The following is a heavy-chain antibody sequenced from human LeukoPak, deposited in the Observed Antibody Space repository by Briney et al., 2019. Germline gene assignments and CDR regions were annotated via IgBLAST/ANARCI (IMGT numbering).Heavy chain of an antibody. CDR3: ARNSFSYGFDY. D-gene: IGHD3-10*01. V-gene: IGHV4-34*01. CDR2: LNHSGST. Sequence: SETLSLTCAVYGGSFSGYYWSWIRHPPGKGLEWIGELNHSGSTNYNPSLKSRVTISVDTSKNQFSLKLSSVTAADTAVYYCARNSFSYGFDYWGQGTLVTVSS. CDR1: GGSFSGYY. J-gene: IGHJ4*02.